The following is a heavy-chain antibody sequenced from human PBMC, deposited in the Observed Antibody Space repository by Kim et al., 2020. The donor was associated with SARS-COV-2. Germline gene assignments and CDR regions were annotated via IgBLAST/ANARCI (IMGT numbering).Heavy chain of an antibody. CDR3: ATSGIRYVDSYYFDY. Sequence: SKKFQGRVTMTEDTSTDTAYMELSSLRSEDTAVYYCATSGIRYVDSYYFDYWGQGTLVTVSS. V-gene: IGHV1-24*01. D-gene: IGHD3-9*01. J-gene: IGHJ4*02.